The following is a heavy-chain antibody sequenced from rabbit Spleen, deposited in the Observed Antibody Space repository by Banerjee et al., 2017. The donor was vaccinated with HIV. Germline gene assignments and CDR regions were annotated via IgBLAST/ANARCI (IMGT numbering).Heavy chain of an antibody. CDR2: IFTGNGDT. J-gene: IGHJ3*01. D-gene: IGHD2-1*01. CDR3: GRGGDWGSRFDL. CDR1: GLDFSSSYW. V-gene: IGHV1S45*01. Sequence: QEQLVESGGGLVKPRASPTLTCKASGLDFSSSYWICWVRQAPGKGLEWIGYIFTGNGDTGYASWVNGRFTISKVSSTTMTLQMTSLTAADTATYFCGRGGDWGSRFDLWGPGTLVTVS.